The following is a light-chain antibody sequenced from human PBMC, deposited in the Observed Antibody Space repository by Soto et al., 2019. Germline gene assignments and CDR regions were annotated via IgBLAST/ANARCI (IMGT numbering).Light chain of an antibody. J-gene: IGKJ1*01. CDR3: QQYCSSPPT. CDR1: QSVSSTY. V-gene: IGKV3-20*01. Sequence: EIVLTQSPGTLSLSPGERATLSCRASQSVSSTYLAWYQQKPGQAPRLLIYGASSRATGIPDRFSGSGSGTDFTLTISRLEPEDFGVYYCQQYCSSPPTFGQGTKVEIK. CDR2: GAS.